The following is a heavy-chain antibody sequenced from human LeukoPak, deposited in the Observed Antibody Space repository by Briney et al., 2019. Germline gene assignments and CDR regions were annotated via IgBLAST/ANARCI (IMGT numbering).Heavy chain of an antibody. CDR3: AARFDC. CDR1: GFTFSSNY. CDR2: IRSSGDTI. Sequence: GGSLRLSCAASGFTFSSNYMSWVRQAPGKGLEWVSYIRSSGDTIDYADSVKGRFTISRDNTKNSVYLQMNSLRAEDTAVYYCAARFDCWGQGTLVTVSS. V-gene: IGHV3-11*04. J-gene: IGHJ4*02.